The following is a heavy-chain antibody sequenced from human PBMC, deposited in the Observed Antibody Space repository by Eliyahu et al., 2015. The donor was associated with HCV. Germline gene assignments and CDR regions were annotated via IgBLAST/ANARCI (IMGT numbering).Heavy chain of an antibody. CDR2: ISDDSTST. CDR3: AKPTSAYFQH. CDR1: GFTFDDYA. V-gene: IGHV3-43*02. J-gene: IGHJ1*01. Sequence: EVHLVESGGGVVQPGGSLRLSCAASGFTFDDYAMHWVRQAPGKGLEWVSLISDDSTSTYYAYSVKGRFTISRDNSKNSLYLQMNSLRTEDTALYYCAKPTSAYFQHWGQGTLVTVSS.